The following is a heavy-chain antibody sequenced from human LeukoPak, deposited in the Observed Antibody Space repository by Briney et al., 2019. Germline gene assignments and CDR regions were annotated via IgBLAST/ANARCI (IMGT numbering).Heavy chain of an antibody. V-gene: IGHV3-23*01. CDR3: AKDGGSYTGYFDY. J-gene: IGHJ4*02. Sequence: GGSLRLSCAASGFTFSSYDMNWVRQAPGKGLEWVSAISRSGGITYYADSVKGRFTISGDNSKNTLYLQMNSLRADDTAVYYCAKDGGSYTGYFDYWGQGTLVTVSS. CDR1: GFTFSSYD. D-gene: IGHD1-26*01. CDR2: ISRSGGIT.